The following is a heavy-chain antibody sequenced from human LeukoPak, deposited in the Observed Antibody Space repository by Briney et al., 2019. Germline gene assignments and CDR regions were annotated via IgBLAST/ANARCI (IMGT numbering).Heavy chain of an antibody. D-gene: IGHD3-10*01. V-gene: IGHV1-18*01. J-gene: IGHJ6*03. Sequence: GASVKVSCKASGYTFTTYGISWVRQAPGQGLEWMGWISAYNGNTNYAQKFQGRVTMTTDTSTSTAYMELRSLRSDDTAVYYCARREVSYGSGSYYSEARGPGAPNYYYYYMDVWGKGTTVTVSS. CDR2: ISAYNGNT. CDR1: GYTFTTYG. CDR3: ARREVSYGSGSYYSEARGPGAPNYYYYYMDV.